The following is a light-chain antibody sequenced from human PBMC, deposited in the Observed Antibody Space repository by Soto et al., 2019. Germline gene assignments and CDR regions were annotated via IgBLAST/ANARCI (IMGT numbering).Light chain of an antibody. Sequence: EIVLTQSPGTLSLSPGERATLSCRASQSVSSSYLAWYQQKPGQAPRLLIYGASSRATGIPDRFSGSGSGTALPRSTSSLEPDDFAVYYCQQYGSSPPTFGQGTKVELK. CDR2: GAS. V-gene: IGKV3-20*01. CDR1: QSVSSSY. J-gene: IGKJ1*01. CDR3: QQYGSSPPT.